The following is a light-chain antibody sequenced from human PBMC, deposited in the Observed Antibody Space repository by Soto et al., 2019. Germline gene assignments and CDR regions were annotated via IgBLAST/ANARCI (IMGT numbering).Light chain of an antibody. CDR3: QHYET. Sequence: EIVMTQSPATLSVSPGERATLSCRASQSVSSSYLAWYQHKPGQAPRLLIYGSSARATGTPDRFSGSGSGTDFTLTISRLEPEDFAVYYCQHYETFGQGTKVDIK. J-gene: IGKJ1*01. V-gene: IGKV3-20*01. CDR1: QSVSSSY. CDR2: GSS.